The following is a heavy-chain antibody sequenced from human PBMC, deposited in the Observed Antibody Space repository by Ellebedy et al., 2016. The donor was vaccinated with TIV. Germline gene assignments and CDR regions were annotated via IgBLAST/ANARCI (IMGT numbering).Heavy chain of an antibody. CDR2: IWYDGNNK. D-gene: IGHD4-11*01. CDR3: ARDKGAVTTTLHFDY. Sequence: GESLKISCAASGFPFSSYVLHWVRQAPGKGLEWVALIWYDGNNKYYADSVKGRFTISRDNSKNTLYLQMNSLRAEDTAVYHCARDKGAVTTTLHFDYWGQGTLVTVSS. V-gene: IGHV3-33*01. CDR1: GFPFSSYV. J-gene: IGHJ4*02.